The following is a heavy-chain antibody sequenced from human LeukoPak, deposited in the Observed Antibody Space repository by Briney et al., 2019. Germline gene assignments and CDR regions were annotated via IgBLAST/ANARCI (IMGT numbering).Heavy chain of an antibody. V-gene: IGHV3-15*01. Sequence: GGSLRLSCATSGITFTNAWMTWVRQVPGKGLEWVGRIKGKKDGETTGYAAPVKGRFTISRDNSKNTLYLQMSSLKIEDAAVYYCTTGFYYDTSGYGVDHWGQGALVTVSS. J-gene: IGHJ4*02. D-gene: IGHD3-22*01. CDR1: GITFTNAW. CDR3: TTGFYYDTSGYGVDH. CDR2: IKGKKDGETT.